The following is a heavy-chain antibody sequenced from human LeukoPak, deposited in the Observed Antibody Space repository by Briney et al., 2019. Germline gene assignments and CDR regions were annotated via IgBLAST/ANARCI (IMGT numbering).Heavy chain of an antibody. Sequence: PGGSLRLSCAASGFTFSDYYMSWIRQAPGKGLEWVSYISSSGSTIYYADSVKGRFTISRDNAKNSLYLQMNSLRAEDTAVYYCAKVNWGLFSPFDYWGQGTLVTVSS. CDR2: ISSSGSTI. CDR3: AKVNWGLFSPFDY. CDR1: GFTFSDYY. V-gene: IGHV3-11*01. J-gene: IGHJ4*02. D-gene: IGHD7-27*01.